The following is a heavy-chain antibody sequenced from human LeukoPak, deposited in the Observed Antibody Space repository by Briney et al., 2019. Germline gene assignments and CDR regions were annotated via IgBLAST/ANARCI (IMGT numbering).Heavy chain of an antibody. CDR3: ATDIARGGDC. D-gene: IGHD2-21*01. Sequence: ASVKVSCKASGYTFTSLDINWARQATGQGLEWMGWMNPKSGYTGSAQQFQGRVTFTRSTSISTAYMELSSLRSEDTAVFYCATDIARGGDCWGQGTLVTVSS. J-gene: IGHJ4*02. CDR2: MNPKSGYT. V-gene: IGHV1-8*03. CDR1: GYTFTSLD.